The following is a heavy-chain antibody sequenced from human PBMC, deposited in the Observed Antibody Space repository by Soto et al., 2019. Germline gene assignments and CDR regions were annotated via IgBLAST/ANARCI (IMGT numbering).Heavy chain of an antibody. J-gene: IGHJ3*02. D-gene: IGHD3-22*01. Sequence: SGPTLVNPTQTLTLTCTFSGFSLSTSGMCVSWIRQPPGKALEWLARIDWDDDKYYSTSLKTRLTISKDTSKNQVVLTMTNMDPVDTATYYCARPTYYYDSSGYFGAFDIWGQGTMVTVS. CDR1: GFSLSTSGMC. V-gene: IGHV2-70*11. CDR3: ARPTYYYDSSGYFGAFDI. CDR2: IDWDDDK.